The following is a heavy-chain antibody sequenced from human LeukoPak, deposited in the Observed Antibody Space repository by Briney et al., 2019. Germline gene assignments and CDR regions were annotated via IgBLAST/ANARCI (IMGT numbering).Heavy chain of an antibody. J-gene: IGHJ5*02. D-gene: IGHD2-2*01. Sequence: GGSLRLSCAASGFTSSDSAMHWVRQASGKGLEWVGRIRSKTNNYETAYGESVKGRVTISRDDSRNTAYLQMNSLRAEDTAVYYCARAGSNIVVVPNWFDPWGQGTLVTVSS. CDR1: GFTSSDSA. CDR2: IRSKTNNYET. CDR3: ARAGSNIVVVPNWFDP. V-gene: IGHV3-73*01.